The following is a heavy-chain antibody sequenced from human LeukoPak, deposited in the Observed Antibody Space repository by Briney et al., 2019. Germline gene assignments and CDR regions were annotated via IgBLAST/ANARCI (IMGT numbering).Heavy chain of an antibody. Sequence: PSETLSLTCTVSGYSIGSGFYWGWIRQPPGKGLEWIGSNYQSGNTYYNPSLKSRVTMSLDTSKSQFSLHLRSATAADTAVYYCARGRAIAAAGTISHLGYWGQGTLVTVSS. J-gene: IGHJ4*02. V-gene: IGHV4-38-2*02. D-gene: IGHD6-13*01. CDR3: ARGRAIAAAGTISHLGY. CDR2: NYQSGNT. CDR1: GYSIGSGFY.